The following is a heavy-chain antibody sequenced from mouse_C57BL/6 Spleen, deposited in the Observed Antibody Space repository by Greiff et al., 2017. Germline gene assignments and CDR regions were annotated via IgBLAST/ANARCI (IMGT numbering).Heavy chain of an antibody. D-gene: IGHD6-1*01. V-gene: IGHV2-2*01. CDR3: ARVPYYFDY. Sequence: VQLQESGPGLVQPSQSLSITCTVSGFSLTSYGVHWVRQSPGKGLEWLGVIWRGGSTDSNAAFISRLSISKDNSKSQVLSKMNSLQAEDTAIYYCARVPYYFDYWGQGTTRTVSS. CDR2: IWRGGST. J-gene: IGHJ2*01. CDR1: GFSLTSYG.